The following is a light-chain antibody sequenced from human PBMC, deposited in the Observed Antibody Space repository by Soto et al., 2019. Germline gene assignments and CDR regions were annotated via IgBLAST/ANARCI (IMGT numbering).Light chain of an antibody. Sequence: QSVLTQPPSVSGAPGQRVTISCTGRSSNIGAGYNVHWYQQFPGTAPKLLIYGNSNRPSGVPDRFSGSKSGTSASLAITGLQADDEADYYCQSYDSSLSGVVFGGGTKLTVL. CDR1: SSNIGAGYN. V-gene: IGLV1-40*01. J-gene: IGLJ2*01. CDR3: QSYDSSLSGVV. CDR2: GNS.